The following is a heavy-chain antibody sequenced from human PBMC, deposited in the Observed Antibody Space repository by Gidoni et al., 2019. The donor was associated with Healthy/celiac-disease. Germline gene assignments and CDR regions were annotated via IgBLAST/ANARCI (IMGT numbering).Heavy chain of an antibody. CDR3: ARDLGDYYDILTGFDY. D-gene: IGHD3-9*01. J-gene: IGHJ4*02. CDR2: IKQDGSEK. CDR1: GFTFSRYW. V-gene: IGHV3-7*01. Sequence: EVQLVESGGGLVQPGGSLRLSCAASGFTFSRYWMSWVRQAPGKGLGWVANIKQDGSEKYYVDSVKGRFTISRDNAKNSLYLQMNSLRAEDTAVYYCARDLGDYYDILTGFDYWGQGTLVTVSS.